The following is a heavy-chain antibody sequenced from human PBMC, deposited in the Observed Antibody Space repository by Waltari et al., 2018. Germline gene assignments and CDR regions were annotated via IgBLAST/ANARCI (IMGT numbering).Heavy chain of an antibody. CDR2: INSNSGDR. CDR1: GYTFTAYH. CDR3: AREGLTGRGFDY. Sequence: QVQLVQSGAAVKKHGASVKVYCKTSGYTFTAYHMQWVRQAPGQGLEWMGWINSNSGDRGYAQKFLGRVTMTRDTSVSTIYMERSGLKSDDTAVYYCAREGLTGRGFDYWGQGTLVTVSS. V-gene: IGHV1-2*02. J-gene: IGHJ4*02. D-gene: IGHD3-10*01.